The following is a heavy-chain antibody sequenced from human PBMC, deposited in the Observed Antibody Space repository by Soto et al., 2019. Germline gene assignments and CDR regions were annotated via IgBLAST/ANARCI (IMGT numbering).Heavy chain of an antibody. D-gene: IGHD3-22*01. Sequence: AVKGSCQAAGDTFSSYAVGWVRKAPRQGLEWMGRIIPIFDTANYAQKFQGRVPITADESTSTAYMELISIRSEYTALYDCARDLNYFESSGYPAVWFDPWGEGTLVTVSS. CDR1: GDTFSSYA. CDR3: ARDLNYFESSGYPAVWFDP. CDR2: IIPIFDTA. V-gene: IGHV1-69*13. J-gene: IGHJ5*02.